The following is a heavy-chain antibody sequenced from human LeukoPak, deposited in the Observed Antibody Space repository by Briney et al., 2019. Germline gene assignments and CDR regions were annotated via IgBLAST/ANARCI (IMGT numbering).Heavy chain of an antibody. V-gene: IGHV3-20*04. CDR3: ARVLDDFWSGPLKA. Sequence: GGSLRLSCAASGLTFDDYGMSWVRQAPGKGLEWVSGINWNGGSTGYADSVKGRFTISRDNAKNSLYLQMNSLRAEDTALYYCARVLDDFWSGPLKAWGQGTLVTVSS. CDR1: GLTFDDYG. J-gene: IGHJ5*02. D-gene: IGHD3-3*01. CDR2: INWNGGST.